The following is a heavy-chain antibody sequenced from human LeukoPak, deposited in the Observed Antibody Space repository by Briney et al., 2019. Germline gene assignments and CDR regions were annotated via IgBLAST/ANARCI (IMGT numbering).Heavy chain of an antibody. Sequence: PGGSLRLSCAASGFTFSSYAMHWVRQAPGKGLEWVAVISYDGSNKYYADSVKGRFTISRDNSKNTLYLQMNSLRAEDTAVYYCARAGDGYDYWGQGTLVTVSS. J-gene: IGHJ4*02. CDR1: GFTFSSYA. D-gene: IGHD5-24*01. CDR3: ARAGDGYDY. V-gene: IGHV3-30-3*01. CDR2: ISYDGSNK.